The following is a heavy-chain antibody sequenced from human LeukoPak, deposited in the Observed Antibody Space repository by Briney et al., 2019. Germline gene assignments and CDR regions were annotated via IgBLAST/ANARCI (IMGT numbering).Heavy chain of an antibody. J-gene: IGHJ1*01. D-gene: IGHD2-2*01. V-gene: IGHV3-30*18. CDR2: ISYDGSTK. Sequence: GRSPRLSCAASGFTFSSFGMHWVRQAPAKGLEWVAVISYDGSTKYYADSVKGRFTISRDNSKNTLYLQMNSLRAEDTAVYYCAKEETRYTSAWYFQHWGQGTLVTVS. CDR3: AKEETRYTSAWYFQH. CDR1: GFTFSSFG.